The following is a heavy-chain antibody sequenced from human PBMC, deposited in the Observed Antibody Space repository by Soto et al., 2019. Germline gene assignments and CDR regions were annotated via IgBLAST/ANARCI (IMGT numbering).Heavy chain of an antibody. D-gene: IGHD2-2*01. CDR2: ISVDGNNE. Sequence: GGSLRLSCAASGFTFSSYAMSWVRQAPGKGLEWVTVISVDGNNEYYADSVKGRFTISRDNSKNTLYLQMNNLRIEDTDVYYCAKAGAGGPAAYGMDGWGQGTKVTVSS. J-gene: IGHJ6*02. CDR3: AKAGAGGPAAYGMDG. CDR1: GFTFSSYA. V-gene: IGHV3-30*18.